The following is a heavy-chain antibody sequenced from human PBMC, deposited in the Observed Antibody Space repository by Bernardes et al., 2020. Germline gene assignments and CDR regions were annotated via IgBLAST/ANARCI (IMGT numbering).Heavy chain of an antibody. CDR1: GFTFSSYA. Sequence: GGSLRLSCAASGFTFSSYAMHWVRQAPGKGLEWVAVISYDGSNKYYADSVKGRFTISRDNSKNTLYLQMNSLRAEDTAVYYCARVGGRQGYYYDSSGAPTDYWGQGTLVTVSS. V-gene: IGHV3-30-3*01. J-gene: IGHJ4*02. CDR3: ARVGGRQGYYYDSSGAPTDY. CDR2: ISYDGSNK. D-gene: IGHD3-22*01.